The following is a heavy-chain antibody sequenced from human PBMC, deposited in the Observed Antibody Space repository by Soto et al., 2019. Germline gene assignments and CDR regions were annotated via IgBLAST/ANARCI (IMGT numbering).Heavy chain of an antibody. CDR2: IYYSGTT. V-gene: IGHV4-59*01. J-gene: IGHJ4*02. CDR1: SGSINSFY. D-gene: IGHD2-8*01. CDR3: ARVTINVSTYYFDQ. Sequence: SDTLSLTCTVSSGSINSFYWAWMRQPAGKGLEWIGYIYYSGTTNYNPSLKSRLTMSIDTSKNQFSLNLSSVTAADTAVYYCARVTINVSTYYFDQWGQGTPVTVSS.